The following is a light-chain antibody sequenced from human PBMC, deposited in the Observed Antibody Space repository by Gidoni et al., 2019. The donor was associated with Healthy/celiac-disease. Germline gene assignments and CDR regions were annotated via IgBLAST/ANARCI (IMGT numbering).Light chain of an antibody. CDR1: SSDVGGYNY. CDR3: SSYTSSSTHVV. Sequence: QYALTQPASVSGSPGQSITISCTGTSSDVGGYNYVSWYPQHPGKAPKPMIYEVRKRPSGVSNRCSGSKSGNTASLTISGLQADDEADYYCSSYTSSSTHVVFGGGTKLTVL. V-gene: IGLV2-14*01. J-gene: IGLJ2*01. CDR2: EVR.